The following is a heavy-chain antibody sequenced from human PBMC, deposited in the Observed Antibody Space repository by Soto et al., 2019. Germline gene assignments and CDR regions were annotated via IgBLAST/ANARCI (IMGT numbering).Heavy chain of an antibody. CDR3: ARGEIAARPYYGMDV. D-gene: IGHD6-6*01. CDR2: IYPGDSDT. V-gene: IGHV5-51*01. CDR1: GYSFTSYW. Sequence: PGESLKISCKGSGYSFTSYWIGWVRQMPGKGLEWMGIIYPGDSDTRYSPSFQGQVTISADKSISTAYLQWSSLKASDTAMYYCARGEIAARPYYGMDVWGQGTTVTRLL. J-gene: IGHJ6*02.